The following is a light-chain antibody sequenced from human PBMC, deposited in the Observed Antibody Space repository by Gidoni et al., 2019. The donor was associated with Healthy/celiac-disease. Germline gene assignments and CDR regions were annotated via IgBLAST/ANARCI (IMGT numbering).Light chain of an antibody. J-gene: IGKJ2*01. CDR2: GAS. CDR1: QSVSSN. Sequence: EIVMTQSPATLSVSPGERATISCRASQSVSSNLAWYQQKPGQAPRLLIYGASTRATGIPARFSGSVSGTEFTLTISSLQSEDFAVYYCQQYNNWPRMYTFGLGTKLEIK. V-gene: IGKV3-15*01. CDR3: QQYNNWPRMYT.